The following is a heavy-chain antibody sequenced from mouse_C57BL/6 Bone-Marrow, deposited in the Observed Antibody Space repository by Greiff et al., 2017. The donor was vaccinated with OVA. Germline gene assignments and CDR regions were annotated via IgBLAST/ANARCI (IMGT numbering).Heavy chain of an antibody. V-gene: IGHV5-12*01. CDR1: GFTFSDFY. J-gene: IGHJ4*01. CDR3: ARLDAMYY. CDR2: ISNGGGST. Sequence: EVQGVESGGGLVQPGGSLKLSCAASGFTFSDFYMYWIRQTPEKRLEWVAYISNGGGSTYYPDTVKGRFTIARDNAKNTLYLQMSRLKSEDTAMYNSARLDAMYYWGQGTSVTVSS.